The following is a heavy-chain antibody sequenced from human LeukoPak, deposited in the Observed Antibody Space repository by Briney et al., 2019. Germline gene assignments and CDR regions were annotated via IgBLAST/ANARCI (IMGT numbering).Heavy chain of an antibody. J-gene: IGHJ3*02. CDR2: LIYSGDEA. CDR1: GFTFSADA. D-gene: IGHD6-19*01. V-gene: IGHV3-23*01. Sequence: GGSLRLSCAASGFTFSADAMVWVRQAPGKGLEWVALIYSGDEAYDTDRVKGRFAYSRDNSKSTVYRQMTSLRAEDTGVYYCARDEGVVAGTWHAYDIWGQGTMVTVSS. CDR3: ARDEGVVAGTWHAYDI.